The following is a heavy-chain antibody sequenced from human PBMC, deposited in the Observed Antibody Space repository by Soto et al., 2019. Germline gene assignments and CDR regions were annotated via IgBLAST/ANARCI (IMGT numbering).Heavy chain of an antibody. CDR3: ARPLLRGGAMDV. V-gene: IGHV4-39*01. Sequence: LQFQESGPGLGKPSETLPLNSTVSVGSIGISGYTWGWVRQPPGKGLGGIGSIHHSGSTYDNPSLKSRVTISVDTSKNHFSLKLSSVTAADTAVYYCARPLLRGGAMDVWGQGTTVTVSS. J-gene: IGHJ6*02. CDR1: VGSIGISGYT. D-gene: IGHD2-15*01. CDR2: IHHSGST.